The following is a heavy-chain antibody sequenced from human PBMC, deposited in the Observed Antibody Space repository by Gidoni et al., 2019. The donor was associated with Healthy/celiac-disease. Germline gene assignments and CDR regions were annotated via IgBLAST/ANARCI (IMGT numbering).Heavy chain of an antibody. J-gene: IGHJ4*02. CDR3: ATENDSSGYYFDY. Sequence: EVQLLESGGGLVQPGGSLRLSCAASGFPFRSYAMSWVRQAPGKGLGWVSVISGSGGSTYYADSVKGRFTISRDNSKNTLYLQMNSLRAEDTAVYYCATENDSSGYYFDYWGQGTLVTVSS. D-gene: IGHD3-22*01. CDR2: ISGSGGST. CDR1: GFPFRSYA. V-gene: IGHV3-23*01.